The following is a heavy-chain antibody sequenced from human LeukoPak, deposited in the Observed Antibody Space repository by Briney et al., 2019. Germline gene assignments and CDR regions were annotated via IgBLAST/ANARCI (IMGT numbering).Heavy chain of an antibody. CDR3: ARRGGSSSWPVDY. CDR2: ISGSGGST. V-gene: IGHV3-23*01. CDR1: GFTFSNYA. Sequence: PGGSLRLSCAASGFTFSNYAMSWVRQAPGEGLEWVSSISGSGGSTYYADSVKGRFTISRDNSKNTLYLQMNSLRAEDTAVYYCARRGGSSSWPVDYWGQGTLVTVSS. D-gene: IGHD6-13*01. J-gene: IGHJ4*02.